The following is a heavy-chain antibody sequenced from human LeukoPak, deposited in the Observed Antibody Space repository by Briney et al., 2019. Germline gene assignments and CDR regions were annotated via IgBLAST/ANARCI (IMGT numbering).Heavy chain of an antibody. V-gene: IGHV3-30*18. Sequence: TGGSLRLSCAASGFTFSSYGMHWVRQAPGKGLEWVAVISYDGSNKYYADSVKGRFTISRDNSKNTLYLQMNSLRAEDTAVYYCAKISRTPSAYWGQGTLVTVSS. J-gene: IGHJ4*02. CDR2: ISYDGSNK. CDR3: AKISRTPSAY. CDR1: GFTFSSYG.